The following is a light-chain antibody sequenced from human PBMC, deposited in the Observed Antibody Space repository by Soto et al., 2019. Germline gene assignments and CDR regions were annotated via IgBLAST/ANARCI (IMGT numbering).Light chain of an antibody. V-gene: IGKV1-39*01. CDR1: QSISSH. CDR3: QQSYSRPYT. CDR2: AAS. J-gene: IGKJ2*01. Sequence: DIQVTQSPSSLSASVGDRVTITCRASQSISSHLNWYQQKPGKAPKFLIYAASSLQSGVPSRFSGSGSGTDFTLTITSLQPEDFATYYCQQSYSRPYTFGQGTKLEIK.